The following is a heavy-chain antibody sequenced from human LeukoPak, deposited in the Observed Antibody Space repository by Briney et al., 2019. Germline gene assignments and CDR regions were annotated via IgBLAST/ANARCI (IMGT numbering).Heavy chain of an antibody. CDR2: ITGSGLST. J-gene: IGHJ4*02. Sequence: GGSLRLSCAASGFTFKNYALNWVRQAPGKGLEWVSAITGSGLSTNYADSVKGRFTISRDNAKNSLYLQMSSLRAEDTAVYYCARDLDSGNYFFAYWGQGTPVTVSS. V-gene: IGHV3-23*01. CDR1: GFTFKNYA. CDR3: ARDLDSGNYFFAY. D-gene: IGHD3-22*01.